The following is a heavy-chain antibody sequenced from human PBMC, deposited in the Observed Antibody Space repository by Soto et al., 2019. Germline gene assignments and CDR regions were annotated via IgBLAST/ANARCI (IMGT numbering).Heavy chain of an antibody. J-gene: IGHJ1*01. Sequence: PSETLSLTCAVSGGSISSSNWWSWVRQPPGKGLEWIGEIYHSGSTNYNPSLKSRVTISVDKSKNQFSLKLSSVTAADTAVYYCARGSIVVVPAAMRGYFQHWGQGTLVTVS. V-gene: IGHV4-4*02. D-gene: IGHD2-2*01. CDR1: GGSISSSNW. CDR3: ARGSIVVVPAAMRGYFQH. CDR2: IYHSGST.